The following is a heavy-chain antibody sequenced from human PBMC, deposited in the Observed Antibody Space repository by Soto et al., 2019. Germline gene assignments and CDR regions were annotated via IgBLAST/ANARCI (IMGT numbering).Heavy chain of an antibody. CDR3: AREASYYYGSGSPSGYYYYYMDV. CDR2: MNPNSGNT. Sequence: ASVKVSCKASGYTFTSYDINWVRQATGQGLEWMGWMNPNSGNTGYAQKFQGRVTMTRNTSISTAYMELSSLRSEDTAVYYCAREASYYYGSGSPSGYYYYYMDVSGKGTTVTVSS. V-gene: IGHV1-8*01. D-gene: IGHD3-10*01. CDR1: GYTFTSYD. J-gene: IGHJ6*03.